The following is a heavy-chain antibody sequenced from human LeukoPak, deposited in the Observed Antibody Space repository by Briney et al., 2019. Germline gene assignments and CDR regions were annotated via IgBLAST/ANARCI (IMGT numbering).Heavy chain of an antibody. J-gene: IGHJ6*03. D-gene: IGHD2-2*01. V-gene: IGHV3-7*01. Sequence: GGSLRLSCAASGFTFSSYWMSWVRQAPGKGLEWVANIKQDGSEKYYVDSVKGRFTISRDNAKNSLYLQMNSLRAEDTAVYYCARGAKCSSTSCYAGGYMDVWGKGTTVTVSS. CDR3: ARGAKCSSTSCYAGGYMDV. CDR2: IKQDGSEK. CDR1: GFTFSSYW.